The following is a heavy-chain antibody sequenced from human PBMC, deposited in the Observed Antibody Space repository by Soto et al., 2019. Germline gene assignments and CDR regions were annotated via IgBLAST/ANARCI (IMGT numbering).Heavy chain of an antibody. Sequence: EVQLLESGGGLVQPGGSLRLSCAASGFTFSSYAMKWVRQAPVKGLEWVSLIGDSGTPTYYADSVKGRFTISRDNSGHTLFLEMYSLRAEDTAVYYCARYIPGVRYYGMDVWGQGTTVTVSS. CDR3: ARYIPGVRYYGMDV. CDR2: IGDSGTPT. J-gene: IGHJ6*02. V-gene: IGHV3-23*01. D-gene: IGHD2-2*01. CDR1: GFTFSSYA.